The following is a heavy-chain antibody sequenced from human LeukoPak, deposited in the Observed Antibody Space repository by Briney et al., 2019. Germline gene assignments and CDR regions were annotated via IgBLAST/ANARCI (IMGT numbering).Heavy chain of an antibody. CDR2: IYYSGST. J-gene: IGHJ5*02. V-gene: IGHV4-59*01. Sequence: SETLSLTCTVSGGSISSYYWSWIRQPPGKGLEWIGYIYYSGSTNYNPSLKSRVTISVDTSKNQFSLKLSSVTAADTAVYYCARHTYGSGSKDNWFDPWGQGTLVTVSS. CDR1: GGSISSYY. D-gene: IGHD3-10*01. CDR3: ARHTYGSGSKDNWFDP.